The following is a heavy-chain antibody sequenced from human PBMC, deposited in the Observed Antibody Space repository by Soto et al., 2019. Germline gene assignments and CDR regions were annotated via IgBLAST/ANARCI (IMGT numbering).Heavy chain of an antibody. Sequence: PGGSLRLSCAASGFTFSSYGMHWVRQAPGKGLEWVAVIWYDGSNKYYADSVKGRFTISRDNSKNTLYLQMNSLRAEDTAVYYCARERRPITIFGVAPSAGFDYWGQGT. CDR3: ARERRPITIFGVAPSAGFDY. V-gene: IGHV3-33*01. CDR1: GFTFSSYG. D-gene: IGHD3-3*01. J-gene: IGHJ4*02. CDR2: IWYDGSNK.